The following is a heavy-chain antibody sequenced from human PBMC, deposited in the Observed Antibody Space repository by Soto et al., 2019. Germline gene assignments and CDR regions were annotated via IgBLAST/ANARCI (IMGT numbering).Heavy chain of an antibody. D-gene: IGHD6-13*01. J-gene: IGHJ4*02. V-gene: IGHV3-30-3*01. CDR2: ISYDGSNK. Sequence: KTLRLCKTASGFSCSSYDMHKVRQAPGKGLEWVAVISYDGSNKYYADSVKGRFTISRDNSNNTLYLQMNSLRADDTSVYYCAREVSGAGFDYWGQAALVTVSS. CDR3: AREVSGAGFDY. CDR1: GFSCSSYD.